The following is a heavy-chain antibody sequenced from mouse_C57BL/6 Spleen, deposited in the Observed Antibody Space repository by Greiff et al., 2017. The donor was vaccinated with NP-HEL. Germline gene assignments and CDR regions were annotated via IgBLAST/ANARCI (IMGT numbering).Heavy chain of an antibody. CDR3: AREGYYGPDWFAY. CDR2: ISDGGSYT. J-gene: IGHJ3*01. CDR1: GFTFSSYA. D-gene: IGHD1-2*01. V-gene: IGHV5-4*01. Sequence: DVKLVESGGGLVKPGGSLKLSCAASGFTFSSYAMSWVRQTPEERLEWVATISDGGSYTYYPDNVKGRFTISRDNAKNNLYLQMSHLKSEDTAMYYCAREGYYGPDWFAYWGQGTLVTVSA.